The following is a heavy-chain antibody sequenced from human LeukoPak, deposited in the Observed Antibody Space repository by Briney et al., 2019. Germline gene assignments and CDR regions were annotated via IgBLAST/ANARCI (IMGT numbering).Heavy chain of an antibody. V-gene: IGHV4-4*02. Sequence: SETLSLTCAVSGGSISSSNWWSWVRQPPGKGLEWIGEIYHSGSTNYNPSLKSRVTISVDKSKNQFSLKLSSVTAADTAVYYCARLYYYGSGSPRPPFDYWGQGTLSPSPQ. J-gene: IGHJ4*02. D-gene: IGHD3-10*01. CDR1: GGSISSSNW. CDR3: ARLYYYGSGSPRPPFDY. CDR2: IYHSGST.